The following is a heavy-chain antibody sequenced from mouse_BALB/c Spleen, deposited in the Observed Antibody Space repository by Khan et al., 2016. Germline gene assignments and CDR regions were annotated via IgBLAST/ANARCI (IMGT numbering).Heavy chain of an antibody. CDR3: TNRYGAGFTY. J-gene: IGHJ3*01. CDR1: GYTFTDYE. CDR2: FHPGSRGT. V-gene: IGHV1-15*01. Sequence: QVQLQQSGAELVRPGASVKLSCKALGYTFTDYEMHWVRQTPVHGLEWIGGFHPGSRGTAYTQRFKGKATLTDDTSSSTAYMELSSLTSEDSAVYYCTNRYGAGFTYWGQGTLVTVSA. D-gene: IGHD2-14*01.